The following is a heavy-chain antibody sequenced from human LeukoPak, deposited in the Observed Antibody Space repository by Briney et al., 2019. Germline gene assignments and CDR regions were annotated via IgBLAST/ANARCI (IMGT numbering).Heavy chain of an antibody. Sequence: GASVKVSCKASGYTLSDYYIHWVRQAPGQGLEWMGWLNPNTGGTNYAQNFQGRVFMTRDTSISTAYMQLTSLRSDDTAVYYRARVKSIIAVAGRSPTFDCWGQGTLVIVSS. CDR1: GYTLSDYY. V-gene: IGHV1-2*02. J-gene: IGHJ4*02. D-gene: IGHD6-19*01. CDR3: ARVKSIIAVAGRSPTFDC. CDR2: LNPNTGGT.